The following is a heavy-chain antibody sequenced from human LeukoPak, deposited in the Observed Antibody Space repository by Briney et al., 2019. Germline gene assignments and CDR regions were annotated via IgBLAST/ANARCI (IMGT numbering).Heavy chain of an antibody. J-gene: IGHJ4*02. Sequence: GGSLRLSCAASGLTFSSYAMSWVRQAPGKGLEWVSAISGSGGSTYYADSVKGRFTISRDNSKNTPYLQMNSLRAEDTAVYYCAKVTGIQLWRLFDYWGQGTLVTVSS. CDR1: GLTFSSYA. D-gene: IGHD5-18*01. CDR3: AKVTGIQLWRLFDY. V-gene: IGHV3-23*01. CDR2: ISGSGGST.